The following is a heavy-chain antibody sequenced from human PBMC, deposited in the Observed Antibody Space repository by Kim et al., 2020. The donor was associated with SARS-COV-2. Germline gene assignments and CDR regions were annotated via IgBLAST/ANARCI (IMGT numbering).Heavy chain of an antibody. D-gene: IGHD6-13*01. CDR1: GGSISSYY. V-gene: IGHV4-59*08. CDR3: ARHEDSSSWTHDAFDI. J-gene: IGHJ3*02. Sequence: SETLSLTCTVSGGSISSYYWSWIRQPPGKGLEWIGYIYYSGSTNYNPSLKSRVTISVDTSKNQFSLKLSSVTAADTAVYYCARHEDSSSWTHDAFDIWGQGTMVTVSS. CDR2: IYYSGST.